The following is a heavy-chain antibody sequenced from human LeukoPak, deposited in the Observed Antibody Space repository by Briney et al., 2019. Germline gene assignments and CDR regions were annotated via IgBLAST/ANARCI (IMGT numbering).Heavy chain of an antibody. Sequence: GGSLRLSCAASGFTFGNAWMSWARQAPGKGLEWVGRIRSNTDGGTADYAAPVKGRFTISRDDSKNTLYLQMNNLNTEDTAVYYCTKSLDCSRATCDSWGQGTLVTVSS. CDR2: IRSNTDGGTA. D-gene: IGHD2-15*01. J-gene: IGHJ5*01. CDR1: GFTFGNAW. V-gene: IGHV3-15*01. CDR3: TKSLDCSRATCDS.